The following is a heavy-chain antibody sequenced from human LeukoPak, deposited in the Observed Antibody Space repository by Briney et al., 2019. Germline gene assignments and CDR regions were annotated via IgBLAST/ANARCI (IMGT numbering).Heavy chain of an antibody. Sequence: PGGSLRLSCAASGFTFSSYAMSWVRQAPGKGLEWVSAVSSSGGSTYYADSVKGRFTISRDNSKNTLYLQMNSLRAEDTAVYYCAKSWGYTRPYYNYMEVWGKGTTVTVSS. CDR3: AKSWGYTRPYYNYMEV. D-gene: IGHD3-16*02. CDR1: GFTFSSYA. V-gene: IGHV3-23*01. CDR2: VSSSGGST. J-gene: IGHJ6*03.